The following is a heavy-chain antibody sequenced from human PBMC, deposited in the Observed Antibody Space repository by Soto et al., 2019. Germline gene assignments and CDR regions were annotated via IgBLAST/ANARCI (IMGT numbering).Heavy chain of an antibody. J-gene: IGHJ3*02. Sequence: GGSLRLSCAASGFTFSSYAMSWVRQAPGKGLEWVSAISGSGGSTYYADSVKGRFTISRDNSKNTLYLQMNSLRAEDTAVYYCAKWVVVVAATPDAFDIWGQGTMVTVSS. CDR3: AKWVVVVAATPDAFDI. V-gene: IGHV3-23*01. CDR2: ISGSGGST. D-gene: IGHD2-15*01. CDR1: GFTFSSYA.